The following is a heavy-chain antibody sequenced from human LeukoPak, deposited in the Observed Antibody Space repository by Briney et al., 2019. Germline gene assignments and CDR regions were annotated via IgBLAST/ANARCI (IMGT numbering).Heavy chain of an antibody. CDR2: IYTSGST. V-gene: IGHV4-61*02. CDR1: GGSISSGSYY. Sequence: PSETLSLTCTVSGGSISSGSYYWSWIRQPAGKGLEWIGRIYTSGSTNYNPSLKSRVTISVDTSKNQFSLKLSSVTAADTAVYYCAGDGNWNYDYWGQGTLVTVSS. CDR3: AGDGNWNYDY. J-gene: IGHJ4*02. D-gene: IGHD1-1*01.